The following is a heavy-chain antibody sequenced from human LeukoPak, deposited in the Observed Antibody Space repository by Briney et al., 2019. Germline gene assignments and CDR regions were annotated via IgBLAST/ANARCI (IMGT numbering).Heavy chain of an antibody. Sequence: GGSLSPSCAASGFTFSSYSMNWVRQAPGKGLEWVSSISSSSTYIYYADAVKGRFTIHRDNDKNSLYLQMNSQRIEDTAVYYCARAVCSTWAHTWFDPWGEGTLVTVSS. D-gene: IGHD6-13*01. V-gene: IGHV3-21*03. J-gene: IGHJ5*02. CDR2: ISSSSTYI. CDR1: GFTFSSYS. CDR3: ARAVCSTWAHTWFDP.